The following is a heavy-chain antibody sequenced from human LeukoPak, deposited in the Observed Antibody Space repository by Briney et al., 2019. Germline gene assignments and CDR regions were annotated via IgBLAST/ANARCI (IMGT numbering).Heavy chain of an antibody. CDR1: GFTFSSYW. Sequence: GGSLRLSCAASGFTFSSYWMHWVRQAPGKGLVWVSRINSDGSSTSYADSVKGRFTISRDNAKNTLYLQMNSLRAEDTAVYYCARQGRDYYDSSGYYQWGQGTLVTVSS. J-gene: IGHJ4*02. CDR3: ARQGRDYYDSSGYYQ. V-gene: IGHV3-74*01. CDR2: INSDGSST. D-gene: IGHD3-22*01.